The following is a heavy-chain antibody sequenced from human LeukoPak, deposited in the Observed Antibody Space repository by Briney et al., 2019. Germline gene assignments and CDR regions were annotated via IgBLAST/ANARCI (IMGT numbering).Heavy chain of an antibody. D-gene: IGHD3-16*01. CDR2: IIPIFGTA. Sequence: SVKVSCKASGGTFSSYATSWVRQAPGQGLEWMGGIIPIFGTANYAQKFQGRVTITADESSSTAYMELSSLRSEDTAVYYCARGDVSDAFDIWGQGTMVTVSS. CDR3: ARGDVSDAFDI. V-gene: IGHV1-69*01. CDR1: GGTFSSYA. J-gene: IGHJ3*02.